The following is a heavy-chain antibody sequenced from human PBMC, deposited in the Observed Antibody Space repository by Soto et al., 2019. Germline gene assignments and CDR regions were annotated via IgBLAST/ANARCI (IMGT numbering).Heavy chain of an antibody. CDR3: ASPCTVPGSSYWCVEL. Sequence: EVQLVESGGGLVQPGGSLRLSCAASGFTFGPYWMTWVRQAPGKGLEWVAKIKPDGSEKYYVESVKGRFTISRDNTKTSLYLQTTSLRAEDTAVYYCASPCTVPGSSYWCVELWGRGTLVTVSP. J-gene: IGHJ2*01. V-gene: IGHV3-7*01. D-gene: IGHD4-17*01. CDR1: GFTFGPYW. CDR2: IKPDGSEK.